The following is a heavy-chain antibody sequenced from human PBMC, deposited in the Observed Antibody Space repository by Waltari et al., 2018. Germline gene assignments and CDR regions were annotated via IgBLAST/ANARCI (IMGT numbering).Heavy chain of an antibody. Sequence: EVQLVESGGGLVKPGGSLRLSCAASGFTFSSYSMNWVRQAPGKGLEWVSSISGSSSYIYYADAVKGRFTISGDNAKNSLYLQMNSLRAEDTAVYYCARASSSWFKSAFDIWGQGTMVTVSS. D-gene: IGHD6-13*01. J-gene: IGHJ3*02. CDR3: ARASSSWFKSAFDI. CDR2: ISGSSSYI. V-gene: IGHV3-21*01. CDR1: GFTFSSYS.